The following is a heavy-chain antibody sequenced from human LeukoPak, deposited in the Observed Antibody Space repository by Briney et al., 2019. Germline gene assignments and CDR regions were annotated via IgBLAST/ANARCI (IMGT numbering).Heavy chain of an antibody. D-gene: IGHD3-3*01. Sequence: GESLKISCKGSGYSFTSYWIGWVRQMPGKGLEWMGIIYPGDSDTRYSPSFQGQVTISADKSISTAYLQWSSLKASDTAMYYCARFRAAIFGPTPDAFDIWDQGTMVTVSS. V-gene: IGHV5-51*01. CDR2: IYPGDSDT. CDR3: ARFRAAIFGPTPDAFDI. J-gene: IGHJ3*02. CDR1: GYSFTSYW.